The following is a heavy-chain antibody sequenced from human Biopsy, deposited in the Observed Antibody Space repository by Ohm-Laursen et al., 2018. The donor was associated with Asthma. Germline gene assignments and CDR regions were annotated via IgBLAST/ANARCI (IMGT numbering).Heavy chain of an antibody. Sequence: SLRLSCTASGFAVSRDYMFWVRQAPGKGLEWVSVIYSGGTSHTADSVRGRLTISRDYSKNTLYLQMHSLRAEDTAVYYCARGDSSNWSHYYFEYWDQGTLVTVSS. J-gene: IGHJ4*02. CDR1: GFAVSRDY. D-gene: IGHD3-22*01. CDR3: ARGDSSNWSHYYFEY. CDR2: IYSGGTS. V-gene: IGHV3-53*01.